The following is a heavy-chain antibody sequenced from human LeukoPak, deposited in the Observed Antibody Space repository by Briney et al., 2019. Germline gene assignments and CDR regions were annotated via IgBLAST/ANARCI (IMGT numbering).Heavy chain of an antibody. D-gene: IGHD4-17*01. Sequence: SQTLSLTCAISGDSVSSNSAAWNWIRQSPSRGLEWLGRTYYRSTWYNDYGGSVNSRVIINADTSKNQFSLQLNSVTPEDTAVYHCARAYGYAMDVWGQGTTVTVSS. CDR3: ARAYGYAMDV. J-gene: IGHJ6*02. CDR1: GDSVSSNSAA. V-gene: IGHV6-1*01. CDR2: TYYRSTWYN.